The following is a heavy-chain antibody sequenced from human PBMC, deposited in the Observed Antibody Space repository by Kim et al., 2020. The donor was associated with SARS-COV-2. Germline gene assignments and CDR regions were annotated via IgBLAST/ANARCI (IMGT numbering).Heavy chain of an antibody. CDR2: INHSGST. CDR3: ARGRYYDSSGYGYYFDY. Sequence: SETLSLTCAVYGGSFSGYYWSWIRQPPGKGLEWIGEINHSGSTNYNPSLKSRVTISVDTSKNQFSLKLSSVTAADTAVYYCARGRYYDSSGYGYYFDYWGQGTLVTVSS. V-gene: IGHV4-34*01. CDR1: GGSFSGYY. J-gene: IGHJ4*02. D-gene: IGHD3-22*01.